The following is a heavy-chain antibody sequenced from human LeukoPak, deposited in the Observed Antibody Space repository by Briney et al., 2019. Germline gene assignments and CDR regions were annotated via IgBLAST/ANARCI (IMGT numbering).Heavy chain of an antibody. CDR2: ISGSGGST. D-gene: IGHD3-22*01. J-gene: IGHJ4*02. CDR3: AKVVHYYDSSGCAQDY. V-gene: IGHV3-23*01. Sequence: QAGGSLRLSCAASGFTFSSYAMSWVRQAPGKGLEWVSAISGSGGSTYYADSVKGRFTISRDNSKNTLYLQMNSLRAEDTAVYYCAKVVHYYDSSGCAQDYWGQGTLVTVSS. CDR1: GFTFSSYA.